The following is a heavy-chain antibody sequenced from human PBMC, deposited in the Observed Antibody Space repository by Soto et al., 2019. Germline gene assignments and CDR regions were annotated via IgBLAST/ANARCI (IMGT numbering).Heavy chain of an antibody. CDR3: AKDLVIAAAGTNWFDP. CDR1: GFTFSSYG. CDR2: ISYDGSNK. J-gene: IGHJ5*02. D-gene: IGHD6-13*01. V-gene: IGHV3-30*18. Sequence: PGGSLRLSCAASGFTFSSYGMHWVRQAPGKGLEWVAVISYDGSNKYYADSVKGRFTISRDNSKNTLYLQMNSLRAEDTAVYYCAKDLVIAAAGTNWFDPWGQGTLVTVSS.